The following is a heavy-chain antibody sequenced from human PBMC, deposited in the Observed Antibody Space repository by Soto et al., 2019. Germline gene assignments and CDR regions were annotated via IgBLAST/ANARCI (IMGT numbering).Heavy chain of an antibody. J-gene: IGHJ6*02. CDR1: GYSFTSYW. V-gene: IGHV5-51*01. CDR2: IYPGDSDT. CDR3: ARVWELPLGDYGMDV. Sequence: GESLKISCKGSGYSFTSYWIGWVRQMPGKGLEWMGIIYPGDSDTRYSPSFQGQGTISADKSISTAYLQWSSLKASDPAMYYCARVWELPLGDYGMDVWGQGTTVTVSS. D-gene: IGHD1-26*01.